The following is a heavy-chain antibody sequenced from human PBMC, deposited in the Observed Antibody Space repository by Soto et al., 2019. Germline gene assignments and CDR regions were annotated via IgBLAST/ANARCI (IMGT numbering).Heavy chain of an antibody. CDR3: ARQLMGPAATNPLDNWFDP. V-gene: IGHV4-59*08. CDR2: IYYSGST. D-gene: IGHD2-2*01. Sequence: SETLSLTCTVSGGSISSYYWSWIRQPPGKGLEWIGYIYYSGSTNYNPSLKSRVTISVDTSKNQFSLKLSSVTAADTAVYYCARQLMGPAATNPLDNWFDPWGQGTLVTVSS. J-gene: IGHJ5*02. CDR1: GGSISSYY.